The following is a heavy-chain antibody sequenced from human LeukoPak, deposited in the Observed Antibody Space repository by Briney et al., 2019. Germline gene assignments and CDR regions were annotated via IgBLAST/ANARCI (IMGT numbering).Heavy chain of an antibody. CDR1: VGYKKRQF. D-gene: IGHD1-26*01. V-gene: IGHV4-59*11. J-gene: IGHJ4*01. CDR3: ARLASYRYFGH. CDR2: IYYSGST. Sequence: SETLSLPYSLSVGYKKRQFWMCLRQPPGKGLEWIGYIYYSGSTNYNPSLKSRVTISVDTSKSQFSLKLSSVTAADTAVYYCARLASYRYFGHLGQGNLVTGSS.